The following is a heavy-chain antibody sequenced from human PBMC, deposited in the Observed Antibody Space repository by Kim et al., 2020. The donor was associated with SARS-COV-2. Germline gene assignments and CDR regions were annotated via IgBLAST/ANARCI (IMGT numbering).Heavy chain of an antibody. D-gene: IGHD3-22*01. J-gene: IGHJ4*02. V-gene: IGHV3-64*01. CDR3: VPYDRHGYYPS. CDR1: GFDFRNVA. Sequence: GGSLRLSCAASGFDFRNVAMHWVRQAPRKGLEYVSATSGNGDSTLYTNSVKGRFTISRDNSKNILYLQMGSLRAEDTAVYYCVPYDRHGYYPSWGQGTLVTVSS. CDR2: TSGNGDST.